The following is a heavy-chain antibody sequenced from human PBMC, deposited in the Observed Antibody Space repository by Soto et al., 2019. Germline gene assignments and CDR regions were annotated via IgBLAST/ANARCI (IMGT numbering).Heavy chain of an antibody. CDR1: GYTLTSYA. D-gene: IGHD4-17*01. V-gene: IGHV1-3*01. Sequence: QVPLVQSGAEVKKPGASVKVSCKASGYTLTSYAMHWVRQAPGQSLEWMGWINPGNGNTRYSQKFQGRVTITRDTSASTAYMELSSLRSEDTAVYYCARGASSVTTFHFELWGRGTLVTVSS. CDR3: ARGASSVTTFHFEL. CDR2: INPGNGNT. J-gene: IGHJ2*01.